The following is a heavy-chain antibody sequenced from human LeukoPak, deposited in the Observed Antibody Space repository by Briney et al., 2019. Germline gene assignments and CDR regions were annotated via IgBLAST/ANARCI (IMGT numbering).Heavy chain of an antibody. Sequence: ASVKVSCKASGYTFTSYDINWVRQATGQGLEWMGWMNPNSGNKGYAQKFQGRVTITRNTSISTAYMELSSLRSEDTAVYYCASGFRGYDYFDYWGQGTLVTVSS. CDR3: ASGFRGYDYFDY. J-gene: IGHJ4*02. CDR2: MNPNSGNK. D-gene: IGHD5-12*01. V-gene: IGHV1-8*03. CDR1: GYTFTSYD.